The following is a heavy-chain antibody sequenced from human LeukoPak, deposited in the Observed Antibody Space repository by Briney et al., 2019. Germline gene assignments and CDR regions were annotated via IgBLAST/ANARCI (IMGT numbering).Heavy chain of an antibody. CDR3: AKGQGYSTSGWYFDY. D-gene: IGHD2-2*01. J-gene: IGHJ4*01. CDR2: ITKSGDST. CDR1: GFSFNTYG. V-gene: IGHV3-23*01. Sequence: GGSLRLSCAASGFSFNTYGMNWVRQAPGKGLEWVSSITKSGDSTYYADTVRGRFTISRDNSKNTLYLQMNSLRAEDTAVYHCAKGQGYSTSGWYFDYWGHGTLVTVSS.